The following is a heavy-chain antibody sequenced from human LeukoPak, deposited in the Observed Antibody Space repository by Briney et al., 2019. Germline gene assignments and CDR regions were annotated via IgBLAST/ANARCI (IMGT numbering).Heavy chain of an antibody. CDR2: IYYSGST. CDR3: AAMHYDILTGYPDY. D-gene: IGHD3-9*01. V-gene: IGHV4-59*08. Sequence: SGTLSLTCTVSGGSISSYYWSWIRQPPGKGLEWIGYIYYSGSTNYNPSLKSRVTISVDTSKNQFSLKLSSVTAADTAVYYCAAMHYDILTGYPDYWGQGTLVTVSS. J-gene: IGHJ4*02. CDR1: GGSISSYY.